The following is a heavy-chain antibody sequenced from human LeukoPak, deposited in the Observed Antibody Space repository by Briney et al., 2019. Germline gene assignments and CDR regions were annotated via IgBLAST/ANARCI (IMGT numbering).Heavy chain of an antibody. D-gene: IGHD6-6*01. CDR3: ARDRGTTSSAGYYFDT. CDR2: IWYDGGDK. J-gene: IGHJ4*02. Sequence: GGSLRLSCAASGFTFSSFGMHLVRQAPGEGLEWVAIIWYDGGDKYYADSVKGRFTVSRDNSKNTLHLQVNSLRAEDTAVYYCARDRGTTSSAGYYFDTWGQGALVTVSS. CDR1: GFTFSSFG. V-gene: IGHV3-33*01.